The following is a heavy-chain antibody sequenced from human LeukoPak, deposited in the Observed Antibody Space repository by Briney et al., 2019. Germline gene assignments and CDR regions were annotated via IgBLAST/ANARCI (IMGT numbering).Heavy chain of an antibody. CDR2: ISSSSTI. J-gene: IGHJ3*02. Sequence: PGGSLRLSCAASGFTFSSYSMNWVRQAPGKGLEWVSYISSSSTIYYADSVKGRFTISRDNAKNSLYLQMNSLRDEDTAVYYCASFRGWFGELLYPDAFDIWGQGTMVTVSS. CDR1: GFTFSSYS. V-gene: IGHV3-48*02. CDR3: ASFRGWFGELLYPDAFDI. D-gene: IGHD3-10*01.